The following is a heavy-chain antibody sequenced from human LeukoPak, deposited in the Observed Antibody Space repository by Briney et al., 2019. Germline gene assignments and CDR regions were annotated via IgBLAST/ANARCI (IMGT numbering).Heavy chain of an antibody. V-gene: IGHV4-59*08. J-gene: IGHJ4*02. Sequence: SETLSLTCTVSGGSISSYYWSWIRQPPGKGLEWIGSIYYSGSTNYNPSLKSRVTISVDTSKNQFSLKLSSVTAADTAVYYCARTLDYGDYVAGLGYWGQGTLVTVSS. CDR1: GGSISSYY. D-gene: IGHD4-17*01. CDR3: ARTLDYGDYVAGLGY. CDR2: IYYSGST.